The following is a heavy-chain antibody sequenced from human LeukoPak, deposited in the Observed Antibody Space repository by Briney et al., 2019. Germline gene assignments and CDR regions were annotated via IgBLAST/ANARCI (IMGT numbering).Heavy chain of an antibody. CDR1: GYTFTSYD. J-gene: IGHJ5*02. V-gene: IGHV1-8*01. D-gene: IGHD3-3*01. CDR2: MNPNSGNT. CDR3: ARSRRFLKGFDL. Sequence: ASVKVSCKASGYTFTSYDINWVRQAPGQGLEWMGWMNPNSGNTGYAQKFQGRVTMTRNASISTAYMELSSLRSEDTAVYYCARSRRFLKGFDLWGQGTLVTVSS.